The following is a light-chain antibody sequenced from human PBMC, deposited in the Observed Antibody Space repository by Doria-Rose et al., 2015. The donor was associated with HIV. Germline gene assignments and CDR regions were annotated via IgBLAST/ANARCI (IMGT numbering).Light chain of an antibody. CDR3: HQYGTSWT. Sequence: EIVLTQSPGTLSLSPGEGDTLSCMASQSFSSTYLAWYQQQPGQAPSLLIYDGSTRATGIPDRFSASGSGTDFTLTINRLEPEDFALYYCHQYGTSWTFGQGTKVEI. V-gene: IGKV3-20*01. J-gene: IGKJ1*01. CDR2: DGS. CDR1: QSFSSTY.